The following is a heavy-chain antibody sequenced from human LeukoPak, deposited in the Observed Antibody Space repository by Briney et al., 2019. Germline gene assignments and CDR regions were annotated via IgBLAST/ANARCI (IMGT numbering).Heavy chain of an antibody. Sequence: PGGSLRLSCAASGFTFSNSAMSWVRQAPGKGLEWIGEINPSGSTNYSPSLKSRVTISVDTSKNQFSLKLSSVAAADTAVYFCARVAYRYVINDWSRTGLGAYPTKYYDHMDVWDKGTTVTVSS. J-gene: IGHJ6*03. CDR2: INPSGST. D-gene: IGHD5-18*01. CDR3: ARVAYRYVINDWSRTGLGAYPTKYYDHMDV. CDR1: GFTFSNSA. V-gene: IGHV4-34*01.